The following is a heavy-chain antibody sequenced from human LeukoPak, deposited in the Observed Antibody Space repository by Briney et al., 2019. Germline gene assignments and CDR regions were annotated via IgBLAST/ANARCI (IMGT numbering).Heavy chain of an antibody. CDR1: GYTFTSYG. Sequence: ASVKVSCKASGYTFTSYGINWVRQAPGQGLEWMGWISAYNGNTNYAQKLQGRVTMTTDTSTSTAYMELRSLRSDDTAVYYCARVGVYDSSGYYSSDAFDIWGQGTMVTVSS. CDR2: ISAYNGNT. J-gene: IGHJ3*02. CDR3: ARVGVYDSSGYYSSDAFDI. D-gene: IGHD3-22*01. V-gene: IGHV1-18*01.